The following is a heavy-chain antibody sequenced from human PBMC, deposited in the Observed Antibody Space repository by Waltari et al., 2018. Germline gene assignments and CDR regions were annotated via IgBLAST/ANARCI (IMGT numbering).Heavy chain of an antibody. V-gene: IGHV1-2*02. CDR1: GYTFTAYF. D-gene: IGHD1-1*01. CDR3: VRDVNDDPRGDY. J-gene: IGHJ4*02. CDR2: LDPKTGDR. Sequence: QVQLVQSGTAVTKPGASVAVSCQAFGYTFTAYFLHWVRQAPGQGLEWMGWLDPKTGDRNSAPRFQGRVTMTRDTSINTAYLKVTSLKSDDTAVYYCVRDVNDDPRGDYWGQGTLVTVSS.